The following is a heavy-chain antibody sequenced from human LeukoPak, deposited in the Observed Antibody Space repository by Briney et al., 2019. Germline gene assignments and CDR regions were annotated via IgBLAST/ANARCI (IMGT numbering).Heavy chain of an antibody. CDR2: IIPIFGTA. CDR1: GATFSSYA. D-gene: IGHD6-19*01. Sequence: SVKVSCKASGATFSSYAISWVRQAPGQGLEWMGGIIPIFGTANYAQKFQGRVTVTADKSTSTAYMELSSLRSEDTAVYYCASSRVRFFDRIAVAVGFDYWGQGTLVTVSS. J-gene: IGHJ4*02. CDR3: ASSRVRFFDRIAVAVGFDY. V-gene: IGHV1-69*06.